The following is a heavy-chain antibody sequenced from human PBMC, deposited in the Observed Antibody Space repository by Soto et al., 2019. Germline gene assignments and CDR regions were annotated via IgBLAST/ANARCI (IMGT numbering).Heavy chain of an antibody. D-gene: IGHD3-3*02. CDR2: ISGSGGST. J-gene: IGHJ6*02. CDR3: AKDHHFWSPHPKNGMDV. Sequence: PGGSLRLSCAASGFTFSSYAMSWVRQAPGKGLEWVSAISGSGGSTYYADSVKGRFTISRDNSKNTLYLQMNSLRAEDTAVYYCAKDHHFWSPHPKNGMDVWGQGNTVTVSS. CDR1: GFTFSSYA. V-gene: IGHV3-23*01.